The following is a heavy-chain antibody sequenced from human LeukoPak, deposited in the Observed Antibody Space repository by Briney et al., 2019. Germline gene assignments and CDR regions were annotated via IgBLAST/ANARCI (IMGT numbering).Heavy chain of an antibody. D-gene: IGHD6-6*01. CDR3: AKDPAARPYYYYYYMDV. CDR1: GFTFSSYG. V-gene: IGHV3-30*18. J-gene: IGHJ6*03. Sequence: PGGSLRLSCAASGFTFSSYGMHWVRQAPGRGLEWVAVISYDGSNKYYADSVKGRFTISRDNSKNTLYLQMNSLRAEDTAVYYCAKDPAARPYYYYYYMDVWGKGTTVTVSS. CDR2: ISYDGSNK.